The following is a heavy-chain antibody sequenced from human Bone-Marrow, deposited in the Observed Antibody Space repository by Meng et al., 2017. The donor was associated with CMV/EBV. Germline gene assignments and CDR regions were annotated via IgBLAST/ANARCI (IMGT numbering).Heavy chain of an antibody. CDR1: GGSFSGYY. CDR2: INHSGST. D-gene: IGHD3-16*01. Sequence: WGAGLLKRSETLSPTCAVYGGSFSGYYWSWIRQPPGKGLEWIGEINHSGSTNYTPSLKSRVTISVDTSKNQFSLKLSSVTAADTVVYYCARGGGPFDYWGQGTLVTVSS. J-gene: IGHJ4*02. V-gene: IGHV4-34*01. CDR3: ARGGGPFDY.